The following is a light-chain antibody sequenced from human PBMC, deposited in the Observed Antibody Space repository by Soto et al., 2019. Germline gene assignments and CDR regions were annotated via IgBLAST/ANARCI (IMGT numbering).Light chain of an antibody. Sequence: QSVLTQPSSLSGSPGQSITISCTGTSSDVGGYNYVSWYQQHPGKAPKLMIYEVSNRPSGVSNRFSGSKSGNTASLTISGLQAEDEADYYCSSYTSSSTPIYVFGTGTKVTVL. CDR3: SSYTSSSTPIYV. CDR2: EVS. V-gene: IGLV2-14*01. J-gene: IGLJ1*01. CDR1: SSDVGGYNY.